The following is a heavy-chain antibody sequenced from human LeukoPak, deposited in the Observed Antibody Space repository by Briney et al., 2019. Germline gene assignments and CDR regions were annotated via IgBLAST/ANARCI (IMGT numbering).Heavy chain of an antibody. D-gene: IGHD3-22*01. V-gene: IGHV3-30*03. Sequence: QPGGSLRLSCAASGFTFSSYGMHWVRQAPGKGLEWVAVISYDGSNNYYADSVKGRFTISRDNAKNSLYLQMNSLRAEDTAVYYCARDRYYDSSGYSSVMDVWGQGTTVTVSS. CDR3: ARDRYYDSSGYSSVMDV. J-gene: IGHJ6*02. CDR1: GFTFSSYG. CDR2: ISYDGSNN.